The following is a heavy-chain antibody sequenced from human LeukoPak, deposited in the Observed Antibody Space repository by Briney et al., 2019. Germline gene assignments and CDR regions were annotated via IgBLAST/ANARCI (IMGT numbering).Heavy chain of an antibody. CDR1: GGSISSYY. Sequence: PSETLSLTCTVSGGSISSYYWSWIRQPAGKGLEWIGRIYTSGSTNYNPSLKSRVTMSVDTSKNQFSLKLSSVTAADTAVYYCARDLYCGGDCYPPNYYYYMDVWGKGTTVTVSS. V-gene: IGHV4-4*07. CDR3: ARDLYCGGDCYPPNYYYYMDV. J-gene: IGHJ6*03. CDR2: IYTSGST. D-gene: IGHD2-21*02.